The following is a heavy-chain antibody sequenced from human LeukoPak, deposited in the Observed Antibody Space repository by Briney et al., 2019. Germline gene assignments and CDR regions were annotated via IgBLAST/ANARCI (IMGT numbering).Heavy chain of an antibody. V-gene: IGHV3-48*02. D-gene: IGHD3-10*01. J-gene: IGHJ3*02. CDR1: GFTFSSYS. CDR3: ARDGGFGFLAAFDI. CDR2: ISGSGSVS. Sequence: GGSLRLSCAASGFTFSSYSVNWVRQAPGKGLEWISYISGSGSVSYYEDSVKGRFTISRDNAKNSLYLQMNSLRDEDRALYYSARDGGFGFLAAFDIWGQGTMVTVSS.